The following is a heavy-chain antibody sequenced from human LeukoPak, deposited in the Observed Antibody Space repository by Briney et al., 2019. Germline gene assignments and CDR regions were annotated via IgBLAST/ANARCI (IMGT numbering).Heavy chain of an antibody. J-gene: IGHJ5*02. CDR3: ARVGSSGTGP. V-gene: IGHV4-59*01. CDR2: IYYSGST. CDR1: GGSFSGYY. D-gene: IGHD6-25*01. Sequence: SETLSLTCAVYGGSFSGYYWSWIRQPPGKGLEWIGYIYYSGSTNYNPSLKSRVTISVDTSKNQFSLKLSSVTAADTAVYYCARVGSSGTGPWGQGTLVTVSS.